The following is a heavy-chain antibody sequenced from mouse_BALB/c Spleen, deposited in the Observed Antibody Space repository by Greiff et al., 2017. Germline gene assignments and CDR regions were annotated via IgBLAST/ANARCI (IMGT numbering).Heavy chain of an antibody. Sequence: QVQLQQSGPELVKPGASVRISCKASGYTFTSYYIHWVKQRPGQGLEWIGWIYPGNVNTKYNEKFKGKATLTADKSSSTAYMQLSSLTSEDSAVYFCARDGDYGYPFDYWGQGTTLTVSS. J-gene: IGHJ2*01. CDR2: IYPGNVNT. D-gene: IGHD1-2*01. CDR3: ARDGDYGYPFDY. CDR1: GYTFTSYY. V-gene: IGHV1S56*01.